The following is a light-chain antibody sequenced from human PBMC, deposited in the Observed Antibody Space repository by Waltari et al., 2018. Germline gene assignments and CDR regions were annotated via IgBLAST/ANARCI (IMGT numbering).Light chain of an antibody. Sequence: EIVLTQSPSTLSLSPGERATISCRASQVISNYLAWYQQKPGQAARLVIYGASSRASGIPERFSGSGSETDFTLTISRLEPEDSAVYYCQQYGGSPGTFGQGTKLEIK. CDR1: QVISNY. CDR3: QQYGGSPGT. V-gene: IGKV3-20*01. J-gene: IGKJ2*01. CDR2: GAS.